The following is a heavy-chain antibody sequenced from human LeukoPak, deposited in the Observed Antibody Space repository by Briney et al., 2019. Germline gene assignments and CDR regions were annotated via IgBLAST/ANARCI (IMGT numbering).Heavy chain of an antibody. J-gene: IGHJ6*02. Sequence: SETLSLTCAVYGGSFSGYYWSWIRQPPGKGLEWIGEINHSGSTNYNPSLKSRVTISVDTSKNQFSLKLSSVTAADTAVYYCARGRRYCSSTSCYHYYYGMDVWGQGTTVTVSS. CDR3: ARGRRYCSSTSCYHYYYGMDV. V-gene: IGHV4-34*01. D-gene: IGHD2-2*01. CDR1: GGSFSGYY. CDR2: INHSGST.